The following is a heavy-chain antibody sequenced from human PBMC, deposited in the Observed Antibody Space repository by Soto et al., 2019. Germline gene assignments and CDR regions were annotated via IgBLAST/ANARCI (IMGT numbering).Heavy chain of an antibody. CDR1: GGSFIGYY. Sequence: PSETLSLTCAVYGGSFIGYYCSFIRQPPGKGLEWIGEINHSGSTNYNPPLKSRVTISVDTSKNQFSLKLSSVTAADTAVYYCARSRLPRVWGQGTTVTVSS. V-gene: IGHV4-34*01. CDR2: INHSGST. J-gene: IGHJ6*02. CDR3: ARSRLPRV. D-gene: IGHD6-6*01.